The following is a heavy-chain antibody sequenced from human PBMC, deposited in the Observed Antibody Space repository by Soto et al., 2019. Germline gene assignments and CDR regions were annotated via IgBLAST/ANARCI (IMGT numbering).Heavy chain of an antibody. Sequence: GGSLRLSCAASGFTFSSYAMSWVRQAPGKGLEWVSAISGSGGSTYYADSVKGRFTISRENSKNTLYLQMNSLRAEDTAVYYCAKSYYGSGSYHFDYWGQGTLVTVSS. J-gene: IGHJ4*02. CDR3: AKSYYGSGSYHFDY. CDR1: GFTFSSYA. CDR2: ISGSGGST. V-gene: IGHV3-23*01. D-gene: IGHD3-10*01.